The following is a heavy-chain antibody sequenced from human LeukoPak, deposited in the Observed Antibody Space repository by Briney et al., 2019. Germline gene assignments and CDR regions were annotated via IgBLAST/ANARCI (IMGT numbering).Heavy chain of an antibody. CDR1: GGSFSGYY. Sequence: NTSETLSLTCAVYGGSFSGYYWSWIRQPPGKGLEWIGEINHSGSTNYNPSLKSRVTISVDTSKNQFSLKVRSVTAADTAVYFCARGPYSYDSSGAFDIWGQGTMVTVSS. J-gene: IGHJ3*02. V-gene: IGHV4-34*01. CDR2: INHSGST. CDR3: ARGPYSYDSSGAFDI. D-gene: IGHD3-22*01.